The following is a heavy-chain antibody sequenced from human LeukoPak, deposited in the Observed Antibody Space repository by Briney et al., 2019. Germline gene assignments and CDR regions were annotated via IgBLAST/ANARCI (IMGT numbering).Heavy chain of an antibody. V-gene: IGHV3-23*01. J-gene: IGHJ4*02. Sequence: PGGSLRLSCAASGFRFSGYVMSWVRQAPGKGLEYVSSIDFSDDGASYYADSVKGRFTISRDNSKNTLFLQMNRLRVEDTAFYYCARVDSGNYDYWGQGTLLTVSS. CDR1: GFRFSGYV. CDR3: ARVDSGNYDY. CDR2: IDFSDDGAS. D-gene: IGHD1-26*01.